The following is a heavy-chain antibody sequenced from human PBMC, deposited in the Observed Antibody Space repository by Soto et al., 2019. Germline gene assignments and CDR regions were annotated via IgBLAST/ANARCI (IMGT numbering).Heavy chain of an antibody. Sequence: QVQLQESGPGLVKPSHTLSLTCTVSGGSISSGGYYWGWIRQHPGKGLEWIGYIYYSGDTYSNPSLNSRITLAVHTSKNQVYLTLRSVTAADTAVYFCKRGEWESYYQDYWGQGTLVTVSS. V-gene: IGHV4-31*03. D-gene: IGHD1-26*01. CDR3: KRGEWESYYQDY. CDR2: IYYSGDT. J-gene: IGHJ4*02. CDR1: GGSISSGGYY.